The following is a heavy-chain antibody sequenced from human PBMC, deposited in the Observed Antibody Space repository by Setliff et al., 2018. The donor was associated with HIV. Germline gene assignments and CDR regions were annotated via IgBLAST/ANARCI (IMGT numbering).Heavy chain of an antibody. CDR3: ATGGGTGIYDR. V-gene: IGHV3-74*01. Sequence: GGSLRFSCAASGFTFNSYWMHWVRQVPGQGLVWVSRIHGDGTSTTYADSVKGRFTISRDNAKNTLYLQMNSLRAEDTAVYYCATGGGTGIYDRWGQGTQVTVSS. CDR1: GFTFNSYW. J-gene: IGHJ5*02. CDR2: IHGDGTST. D-gene: IGHD3-10*01.